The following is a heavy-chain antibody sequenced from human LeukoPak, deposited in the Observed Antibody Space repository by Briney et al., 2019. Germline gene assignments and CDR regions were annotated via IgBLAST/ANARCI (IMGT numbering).Heavy chain of an antibody. CDR3: AKDLNGDYYYYGMDV. Sequence: PGGSLRLSCAASGFNVSSAYMNWFRQAPGQGLEWVSVVYSGGSSFYADSVKGRFTSFRDNSKNMLYLQMNNLRAEDTAVYYCAKDLNGDYYYYGMDVWGQGTTVTVSS. V-gene: IGHV3-53*01. J-gene: IGHJ6*02. CDR2: VYSGGSS. D-gene: IGHD4-17*01. CDR1: GFNVSSAY.